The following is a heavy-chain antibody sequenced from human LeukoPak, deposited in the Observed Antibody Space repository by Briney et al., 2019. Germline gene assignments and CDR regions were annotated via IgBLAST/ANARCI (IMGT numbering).Heavy chain of an antibody. V-gene: IGHV3-53*01. CDR1: GFTVSSNY. CDR2: IYSGGRT. J-gene: IGHJ4*02. Sequence: GGSLRLSCAASGFTVSSNYMSWVRQAPGKGVEGVSVIYSGGRTYYTDSVRGRRTISRDNSKNTLYLQMNSLRAEDTAVYYCARGYSSSFPDYWGQGTLVTVSS. D-gene: IGHD6-13*01. CDR3: ARGYSSSFPDY.